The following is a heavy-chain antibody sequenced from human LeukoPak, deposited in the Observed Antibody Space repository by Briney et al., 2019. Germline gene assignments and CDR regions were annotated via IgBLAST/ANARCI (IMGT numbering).Heavy chain of an antibody. CDR1: GGSISSGSYY. CDR2: IYTSGST. V-gene: IGHV4-61*02. CDR3: ARAGGDYYGSDHFDY. D-gene: IGHD3-10*01. Sequence: SQTLSLTCTVSGGSISSGSYYWSWIRQPAGKGLEWIGRIYTSGSTNYNPSLKSRVTISVDTSKNQFSLKLSSVTAADTAVYYCARAGGDYYGSDHFDYWGLGTLVTVSS. J-gene: IGHJ4*02.